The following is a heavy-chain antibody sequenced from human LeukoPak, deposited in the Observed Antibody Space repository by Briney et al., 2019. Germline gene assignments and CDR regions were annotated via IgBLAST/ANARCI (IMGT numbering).Heavy chain of an antibody. CDR1: GFTFDDYA. D-gene: IGHD6-13*01. CDR3: AKAGGYSRGHIDY. V-gene: IGHV3-9*01. J-gene: IGHJ4*02. Sequence: GGSLTLSCVASGFTFDDYAMHWVRQAPGKGLEWVSGISWNSGSIGYADSVKGRFTISRDNAKNSLYLKMNSLRDEDTALYYCAKAGGYSRGHIDYWGQGTVVTVSS. CDR2: ISWNSGSI.